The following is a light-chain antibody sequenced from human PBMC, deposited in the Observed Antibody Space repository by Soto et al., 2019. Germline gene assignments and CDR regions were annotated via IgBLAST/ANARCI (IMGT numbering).Light chain of an antibody. CDR2: AAS. Sequence: VVSLSPDTLSLPKGERAILSCRASQSISSYLAWYQQTPGQAPRLLIYAASSRATGIPARFSGSGSGTDFTLTISSLEPEDFAVYYCQQLTDWPPQWTFGKGTKV. CDR3: QQLTDWPPQWT. CDR1: QSISSY. V-gene: IGKV3-11*01. J-gene: IGKJ1*01.